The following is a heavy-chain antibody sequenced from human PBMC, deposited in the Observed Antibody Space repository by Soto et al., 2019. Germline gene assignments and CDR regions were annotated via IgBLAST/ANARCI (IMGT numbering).Heavy chain of an antibody. CDR3: AREVNSSPARGPNWFDP. CDR2: TYHSGTT. CDR1: GDSINNSHW. Sequence: QVQLQESGPGLVQPSGTLSLTCAVSGDSINNSHWWSWVRQTPGKGLEWIGETYHSGTTNYNPSLKTRVTISIDKSKTQFSRKMNSVTAADTAVYYCAREVNSSPARGPNWFDPWGQGTLVTVSS. J-gene: IGHJ5*02. V-gene: IGHV4-4*02. D-gene: IGHD6-13*01.